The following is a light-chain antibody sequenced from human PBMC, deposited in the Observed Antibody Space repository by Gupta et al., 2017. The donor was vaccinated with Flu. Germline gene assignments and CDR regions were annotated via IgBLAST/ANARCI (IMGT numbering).Light chain of an antibody. CDR3: AAWDDSLSGYVV. Sequence: SNVGSNYVYWSQQFPGAAPKLVITRDNQRSSGAPDRFSGSKSGTSASLVISGLRSEDEADYYCAAWDDSLSGYVVFGGGTKLTVL. V-gene: IGLV1-47*01. CDR2: RDN. CDR1: SNVGSNY. J-gene: IGLJ2*01.